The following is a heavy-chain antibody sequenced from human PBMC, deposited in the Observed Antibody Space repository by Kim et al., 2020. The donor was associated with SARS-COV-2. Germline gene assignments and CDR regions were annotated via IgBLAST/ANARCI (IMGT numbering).Heavy chain of an antibody. CDR1: GFTFSSYW. CDR2: INSDGSST. J-gene: IGHJ6*02. V-gene: IGHV3-74*01. CDR3: ARAMVRGDYGMDV. Sequence: GGSLRLSCAASGFTFSSYWMHWVRQAPGKGLVWVSRINSDGSSTSYADSVKGRFTISRDNAKNTLYLQMNSLRAEDTAVYYCARAMVRGDYGMDVWGQGTTVTVSS. D-gene: IGHD3-10*01.